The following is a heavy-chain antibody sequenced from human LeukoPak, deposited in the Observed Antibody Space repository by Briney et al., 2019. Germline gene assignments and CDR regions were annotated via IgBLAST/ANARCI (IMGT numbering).Heavy chain of an antibody. CDR2: ISGSGGST. Sequence: GGSLRLSCAASGFTLSSYAMSWVRQAPGKGLEWVSAISGSGGSTYYADSVKGRFTISRDNSKNTLYLQMNSLRAEDTAVYYCAKVYIGAARPQYYFDYWGQGTLVTVSS. CDR1: GFTLSSYA. J-gene: IGHJ4*02. V-gene: IGHV3-23*01. D-gene: IGHD6-6*01. CDR3: AKVYIGAARPQYYFDY.